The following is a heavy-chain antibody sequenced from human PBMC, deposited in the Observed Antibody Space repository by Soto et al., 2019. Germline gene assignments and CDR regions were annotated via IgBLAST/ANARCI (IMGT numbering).Heavy chain of an antibody. J-gene: IGHJ3*02. Sequence: ASVKVSCKASGYSFSTYEINWLRQAPGQGLEWMGWVSAYRGYTDYAEKFQDRVTMTTDTSTSTAYMELRSLRYDDTAVYYCARDVGDESITYNDAFDIWGQGTMVTV. CDR2: VSAYRGYT. D-gene: IGHD3-10*01. V-gene: IGHV1-18*01. CDR1: GYSFSTYE. CDR3: ARDVGDESITYNDAFDI.